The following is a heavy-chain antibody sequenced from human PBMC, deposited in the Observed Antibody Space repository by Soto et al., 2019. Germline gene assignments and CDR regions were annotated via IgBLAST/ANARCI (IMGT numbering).Heavy chain of an antibody. D-gene: IGHD2-21*02. CDR3: GIYPAAHGGGDSRITV. V-gene: IGHV3-21*04. CDR1: GFPFSTFA. J-gene: IGHJ4*02. Sequence: EVQLVQSGGGLVRPGESLRLSCVVSGFPFSTFAVNWVRQGPGKGLHWVSSISAGSTFTSLADSVRGRFTVSRDNARNSLFLQMDNLKAYDTGMYYCGIYPAAHGGGDSRITVWGQGAPVTVSS. CDR2: ISAGSTFT.